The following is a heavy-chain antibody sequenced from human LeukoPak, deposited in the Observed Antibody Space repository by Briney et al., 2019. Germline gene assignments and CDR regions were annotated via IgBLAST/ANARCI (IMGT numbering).Heavy chain of an antibody. CDR2: INPDGSSA. D-gene: IGHD2-2*02. CDR1: GFTFSNYW. CDR3: AREQLPASGCSSTSCYSPDY. V-gene: IGHV3-74*01. Sequence: GGSLRLSCAASGFTFSNYWMHWVRQVPGKGLEWVSRINPDGSSATYADSVKGRFTISRDNAKDTLYLQMNSLRVEDTAVYYCAREQLPASGCSSTSCYSPDYWGQGTLVTVSS. J-gene: IGHJ4*02.